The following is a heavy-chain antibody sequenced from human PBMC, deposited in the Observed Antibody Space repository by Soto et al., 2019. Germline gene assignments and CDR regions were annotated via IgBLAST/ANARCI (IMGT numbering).Heavy chain of an antibody. D-gene: IGHD3-9*01. V-gene: IGHV3-13*01. J-gene: IGHJ6*02. CDR2: IGTAGDT. CDR1: GFTFSSYD. Sequence: GGSLRLSCAASGFTFSSYDMHWVRQATGKGLEWVSAIGTAGDTYYPGSVKGRFTISRENAKNSLYLQMNSLRAEDTAVYYCARDSLYYDILTGYSPSGYYGMDVWGQGTTVTAP. CDR3: ARDSLYYDILTGYSPSGYYGMDV.